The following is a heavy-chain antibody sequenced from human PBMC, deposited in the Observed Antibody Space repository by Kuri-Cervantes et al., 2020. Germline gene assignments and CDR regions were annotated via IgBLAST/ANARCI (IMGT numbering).Heavy chain of an antibody. CDR2: IYYSGST. V-gene: IGHV4-39*01. Sequence: SETLSLTCTVSGGSISSSSYYWGWIRQPPGKGLEWIGSIYYSGSTYYNPSLKSRVTISVDTSKNQFSLKLSSVTAADTAVYYCASSSWYHRGRFDYWGQGTLVTVSS. J-gene: IGHJ4*02. CDR1: GGSISSSSYY. D-gene: IGHD6-13*01. CDR3: ASSSWYHRGRFDY.